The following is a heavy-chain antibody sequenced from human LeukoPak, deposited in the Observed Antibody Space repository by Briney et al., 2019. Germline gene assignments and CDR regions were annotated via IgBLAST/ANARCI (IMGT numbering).Heavy chain of an antibody. D-gene: IGHD3-22*01. CDR1: GFTVSSNY. Sequence: GGSLRLSCAASGFTVSSNYMSWVRQAPGKGLEWVSVIYSGGSTYYADSVKGRFTISRDNSKNTLYLQVNSLRAEDTAVYYCARGTDYYDSSGYYYGGYYFDYWGQGTLVTVSS. V-gene: IGHV3-66*02. CDR3: ARGTDYYDSSGYYYGGYYFDY. CDR2: IYSGGST. J-gene: IGHJ4*02.